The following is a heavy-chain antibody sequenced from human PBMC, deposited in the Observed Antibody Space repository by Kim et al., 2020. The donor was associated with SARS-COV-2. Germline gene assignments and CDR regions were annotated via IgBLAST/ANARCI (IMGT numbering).Heavy chain of an antibody. CDR3: ARLFGSSWYMRGEHNWFDP. J-gene: IGHJ5*02. Sequence: GESLKISCKGSGYSFTSYWISWVRQMPGKGLEWMGRIDPSDSYTNYSPSFQGHVTISADKSISTAYLQWSSLKASDTAMYYCARLFGSSWYMRGEHNWFDPWGQGTLVTVSS. V-gene: IGHV5-10-1*01. D-gene: IGHD6-13*01. CDR2: IDPSDSYT. CDR1: GYSFTSYW.